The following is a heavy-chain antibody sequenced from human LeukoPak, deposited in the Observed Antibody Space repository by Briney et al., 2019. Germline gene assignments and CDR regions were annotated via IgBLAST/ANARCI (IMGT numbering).Heavy chain of an antibody. Sequence: ASVKVSCKVSGYTLTELSMHWVRQAPGKGLEWMGGFDPEDGETIYAQKFQGRVTMTEDTSTDTAYMELSSLRSEDTAVYYCAAASNELELGSSYYYYYGMDVWGQGTTVTVSS. D-gene: IGHD1-7*01. V-gene: IGHV1-24*01. J-gene: IGHJ6*02. CDR3: AAASNELELGSSYYYYYGMDV. CDR1: GYTLTELS. CDR2: FDPEDGET.